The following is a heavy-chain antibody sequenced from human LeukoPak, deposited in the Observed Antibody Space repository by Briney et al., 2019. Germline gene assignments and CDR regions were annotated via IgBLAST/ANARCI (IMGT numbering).Heavy chain of an antibody. V-gene: IGHV4-59*08. Sequence: SETLSLTCTVSGGSISSYDWSWIRQPPGKGLEWIGNIYYSGNSNYNPSLKSRVTISLDTSKNQFSLKVSSVTAADTAVYYCARHSSGWYVSYYYYGMDVWGQGTTVTVSS. J-gene: IGHJ6*02. CDR1: GGSISSYD. CDR2: IYYSGNS. D-gene: IGHD6-19*01. CDR3: ARHSSGWYVSYYYYGMDV.